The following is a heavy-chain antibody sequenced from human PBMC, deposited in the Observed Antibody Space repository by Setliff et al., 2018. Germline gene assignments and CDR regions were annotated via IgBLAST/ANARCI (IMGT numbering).Heavy chain of an antibody. Sequence: PGGSLRLSCAASGFTFSSYSMNWVRQAPGKGLEWIGEIYHSGSTNYNPSLKSRVTISVDKSKNKFSLKLSSVTAADTALYYCTVYNTGSSKDHYWGQGTPVTVSS. J-gene: IGHJ4*02. CDR3: TVYNTGSSKDHY. V-gene: IGHV4-34*08. CDR1: GFTFSSYS. D-gene: IGHD2-8*02. CDR2: IYHSGST.